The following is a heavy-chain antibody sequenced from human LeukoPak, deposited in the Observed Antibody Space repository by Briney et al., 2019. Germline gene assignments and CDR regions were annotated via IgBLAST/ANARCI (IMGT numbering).Heavy chain of an antibody. D-gene: IGHD4-17*01. CDR2: ISWNSGSI. V-gene: IGHV3-9*01. CDR1: GFTFSSYA. Sequence: PGGSLRLSCATSGFTFSSYAMSWVRQAPGKGLEWVSGISWNSGSIGYADSVKGRFTISRDNAKDSLYLQMNSLRAEDTALYYCAKANHYGDYLDYWGQGTLVTVSS. CDR3: AKANHYGDYLDY. J-gene: IGHJ4*02.